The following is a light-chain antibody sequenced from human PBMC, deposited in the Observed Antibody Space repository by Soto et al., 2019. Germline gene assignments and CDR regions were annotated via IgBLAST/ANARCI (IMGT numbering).Light chain of an antibody. Sequence: EIVLPQSPDTLSLSPGERATLSRRASPSVRSERLAWYQHKRGQANRLVIFDASSRATGIPERFSGSGSGTDFTLTITRLEPEEFAVYFCQQYDVSPITFGLGTRLEIK. CDR1: PSVRSER. CDR3: QQYDVSPIT. V-gene: IGKV3-20*01. J-gene: IGKJ5*01. CDR2: DAS.